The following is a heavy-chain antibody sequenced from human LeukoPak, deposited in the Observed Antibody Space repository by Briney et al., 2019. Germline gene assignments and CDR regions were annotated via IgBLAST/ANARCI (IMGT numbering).Heavy chain of an antibody. V-gene: IGHV3-33*01. CDR3: TRDPDGGGYASGWPDF. J-gene: IGHJ4*02. CDR2: LWPDGNTK. D-gene: IGHD6-19*01. Sequence: GGSLRLSCAASGFTLSIYGMHWVRQAPGKGLEGVATLWPDGNTKSSADSVKGRFTISRDSPMNTLYLQMNSLRVDDTAVYYCTRDPDGGGYASGWPDFWGQGTLVTVSS. CDR1: GFTLSIYG.